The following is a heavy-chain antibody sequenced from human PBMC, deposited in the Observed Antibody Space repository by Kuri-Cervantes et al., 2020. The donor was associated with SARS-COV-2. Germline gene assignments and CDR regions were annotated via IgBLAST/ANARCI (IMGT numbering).Heavy chain of an antibody. D-gene: IGHD4-23*01. CDR1: GYTFTSYD. CDR2: MSPNSGNT. V-gene: IGHV1-8*01. J-gene: IGHJ4*02. CDR3: AREDYGGNSNY. Sequence: ASVKVSCKASGYTFTSYDINWVRQATGQGLEWMGWMSPNSGNTGYAQKFQGRVTMTTDTSTSTAYMELRSLRSDDTAVYYCAREDYGGNSNYWGQGTLVTVSS.